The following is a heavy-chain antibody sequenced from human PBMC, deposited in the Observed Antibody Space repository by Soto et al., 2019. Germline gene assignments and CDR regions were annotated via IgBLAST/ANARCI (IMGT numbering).Heavy chain of an antibody. J-gene: IGHJ5*01. CDR1: GGSISSGGYY. CDR2: IYYSGST. V-gene: IGHV4-31*03. Sequence: SETLSLTCTVSGGSISSGGYYWSWIRQHPGKGLEWIGYIYYSGSTYYNPSLKSRVTISVDTSKNQFSLKLSSVTAADTAVYYCARGRPSNPTPTDFWGQGTPVTVSS. D-gene: IGHD6-6*01. CDR3: ARGRPSNPTPTDF.